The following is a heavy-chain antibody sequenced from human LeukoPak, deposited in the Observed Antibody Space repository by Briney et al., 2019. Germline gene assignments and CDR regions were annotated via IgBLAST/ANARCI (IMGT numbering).Heavy chain of an antibody. D-gene: IGHD3-10*01. J-gene: IGHJ6*03. CDR2: INHSGST. Sequence: SETLSLTCAVYGGSFSGYYWSWIRQPPGKGLEWIGEINHSGSTNYNPSLGGRVTILVDTSKNQFSLRLSSVTAADTAVYYCARGRKVVGEFWRPYYYHYMDVWGKGTTVTVSS. CDR1: GGSFSGYY. V-gene: IGHV4-34*01. CDR3: ARGRKVVGEFWRPYYYHYMDV.